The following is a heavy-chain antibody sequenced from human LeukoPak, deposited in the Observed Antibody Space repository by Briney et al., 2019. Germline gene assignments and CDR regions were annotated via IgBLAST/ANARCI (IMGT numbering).Heavy chain of an antibody. CDR3: AKDDSSWYYNNWFDP. J-gene: IGHJ5*02. CDR1: GFTFGSYA. CDR2: ISDRGGST. Sequence: PGGSLRLSCAASGFTFGSYAMSWVRQAPGKGLEWLSTISDRGGSTYYADCVGGGFTVSRDNSKNPLYLKMNSLRADDTAVYYCAKDDSSWYYNNWFDPWGQGTLVTVSS. D-gene: IGHD6-13*01. V-gene: IGHV3-23*01.